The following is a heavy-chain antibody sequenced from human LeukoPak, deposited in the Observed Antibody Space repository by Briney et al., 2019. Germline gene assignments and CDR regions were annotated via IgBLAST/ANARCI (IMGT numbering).Heavy chain of an antibody. CDR3: ARDGGYSGYDDYYYYMDV. CDR1: GFTFSSYE. CDR2: ISSSGSTI. V-gene: IGHV3-48*03. J-gene: IGHJ6*03. Sequence: GGSLRLSCASSGFTFSSYEMNWVRQAPGKGLEWVSYISSSGSTIYYADSVKGRFTISRDNAKNSLYLQMNSLRAEDTAVYYCARDGGYSGYDDYYYYMDVWGEGTTVTISS. D-gene: IGHD5-12*01.